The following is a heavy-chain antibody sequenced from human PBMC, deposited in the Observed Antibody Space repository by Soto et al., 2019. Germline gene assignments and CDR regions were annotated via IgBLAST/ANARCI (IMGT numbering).Heavy chain of an antibody. Sequence: QVQLVQSGAEVKKPGSSVKVSCKASGGTFSSYTISWVRQAPGQGLEWMGRIIPILGIANYAQKFQGRVTITADKSTSTAYMELSSLRSEDTAVYYCARDPSGTLSYYYGMDVWGQGTTVTVSS. CDR3: ARDPSGTLSYYYGMDV. J-gene: IGHJ6*02. CDR2: IIPILGIA. V-gene: IGHV1-69*08. D-gene: IGHD6-6*01. CDR1: GGTFSSYT.